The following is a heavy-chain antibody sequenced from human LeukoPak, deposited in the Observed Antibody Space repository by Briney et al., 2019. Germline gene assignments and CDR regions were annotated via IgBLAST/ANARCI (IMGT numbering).Heavy chain of an antibody. CDR2: IYHSGST. V-gene: IGHV4-38-2*02. J-gene: IGHJ5*02. D-gene: IGHD1-26*01. CDR3: ARAHLLVGATIVFDP. CDR1: GYSISSGYY. Sequence: PSETLSLTCTVSGYSISSGYYWGWIRQPPGKGLEWIGSIYHSGSTNYNPSLKSRVTISVDTSKNQFSLKLSSVTAADTAVYYCARAHLLVGATIVFDPWGQGTLVTVSS.